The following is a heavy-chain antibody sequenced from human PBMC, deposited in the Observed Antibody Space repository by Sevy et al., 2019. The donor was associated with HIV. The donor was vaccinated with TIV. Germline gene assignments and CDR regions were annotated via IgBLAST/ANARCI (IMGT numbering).Heavy chain of an antibody. D-gene: IGHD3-10*01. J-gene: IGHJ6*02. CDR2: ISAYNGNT. Sequence: ASVKVSCKASGYTFTSYGISWVRQAPGQGLEWMGWISAYNGNTNYAQKLQGRVTMTTDTSTGTAYMELRSLRSDDTAVYYCAGDGHVLLWFREFEAEGREDYGMDVWGQGTTVTVSS. CDR3: AGDGHVLLWFREFEAEGREDYGMDV. CDR1: GYTFTSYG. V-gene: IGHV1-18*01.